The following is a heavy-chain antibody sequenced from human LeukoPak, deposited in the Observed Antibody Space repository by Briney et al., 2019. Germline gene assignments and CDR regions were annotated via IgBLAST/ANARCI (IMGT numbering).Heavy chain of an antibody. J-gene: IGHJ6*03. V-gene: IGHV1-69*05. D-gene: IGHD2-15*01. CDR1: GGTFSSYA. CDR3: ATSRGCSGGSCYVSDYYYYMDV. CDR2: IIPIFGTA. Sequence: SVKVSCKASGGTFSSYATSWVRQAPGQGLEWMGGIIPIFGTANYAQKFQGRVTITTDESTSTAYMELSSLRSEDTAVYYCATSRGCSGGSCYVSDYYYYMDVWGKGTTVTVSS.